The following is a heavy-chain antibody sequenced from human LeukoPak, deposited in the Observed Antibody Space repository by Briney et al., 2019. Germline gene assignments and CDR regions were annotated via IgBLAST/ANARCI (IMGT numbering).Heavy chain of an antibody. CDR2: ISYDGSNK. J-gene: IGHJ3*02. CDR3: ARDKSRSPGDI. Sequence: GGSLRLSCAASGFTFSSYAMHWVRQAPGKGLEWVAVISYDGSNKYYADSVKGRFTISRDNSKNTLYLQMNSLRAEDTAAYYCARDKSRSPGDIWGQGTMVTVSS. CDR1: GFTFSSYA. V-gene: IGHV3-30*04.